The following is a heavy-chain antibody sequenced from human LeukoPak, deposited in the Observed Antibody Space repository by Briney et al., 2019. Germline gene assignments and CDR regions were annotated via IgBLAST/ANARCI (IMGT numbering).Heavy chain of an antibody. Sequence: GGSLRLSCAASGFTFSSYAMSWVRQAPGKGLEWGSAISGSGGSTYYADSVKGRFPISRDNSQNTLYLQMNSLRAEDPAVYYCATHIVATKPTGYFDYWGQRTLVTASS. J-gene: IGHJ4*02. D-gene: IGHD5-12*01. CDR2: ISGSGGST. V-gene: IGHV3-23*01. CDR3: ATHIVATKPTGYFDY. CDR1: GFTFSSYA.